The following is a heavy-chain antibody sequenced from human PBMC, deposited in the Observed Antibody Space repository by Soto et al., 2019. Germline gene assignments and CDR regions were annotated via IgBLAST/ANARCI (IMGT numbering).Heavy chain of an antibody. J-gene: IGHJ6*02. CDR1: GYTFTSYD. Sequence: GASVKVSCQASGYTFTSYDINWVRQGTGQGLERMGWMNPNSGNTGYAQKFQGRVTMTRNTSISTAYMELSSLRSEDTAVYYCARVAYDILTGYNYYYGMDVWGQGTTVTVSS. D-gene: IGHD3-9*01. V-gene: IGHV1-8*01. CDR3: ARVAYDILTGYNYYYGMDV. CDR2: MNPNSGNT.